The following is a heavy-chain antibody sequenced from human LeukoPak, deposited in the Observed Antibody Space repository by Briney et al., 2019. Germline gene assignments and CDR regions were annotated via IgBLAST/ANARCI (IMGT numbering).Heavy chain of an antibody. D-gene: IGHD6-13*01. CDR3: ARDPSYIAAAPDY. CDR2: IKQDGSEK. V-gene: IGHV3-7*01. Sequence: PGGSLRLSCAASGFTFSSYWMCWVRQAPGKGLEWVANIKQDGSEKYYVDSVKGRFTISRDNAKNSLYLQMNSLRAEDTAVYYCARDPSYIAAAPDYWGQGTLVTVSS. J-gene: IGHJ4*02. CDR1: GFTFSSYW.